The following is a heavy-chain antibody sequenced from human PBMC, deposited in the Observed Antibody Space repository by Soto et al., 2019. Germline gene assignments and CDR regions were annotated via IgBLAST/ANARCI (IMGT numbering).Heavy chain of an antibody. Sequence: QVLLVESGGGVVQPGRSLRLSCEASGFTFKSFGFHWVRQAPGKGLEWVAVVSDDGHYKSYADSVKGRVTIARDNSKNTVYVEMSSLRPADTAIYYCARDPPGRYSSSWFGNLDFWGQGNLVTVSS. J-gene: IGHJ4*02. CDR1: GFTFKSFG. CDR3: ARDPPGRYSSSWFGNLDF. CDR2: VSDDGHYK. D-gene: IGHD6-13*01. V-gene: IGHV3-30*03.